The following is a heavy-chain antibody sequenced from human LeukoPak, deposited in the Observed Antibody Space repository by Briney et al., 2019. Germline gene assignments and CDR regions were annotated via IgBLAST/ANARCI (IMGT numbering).Heavy chain of an antibody. J-gene: IGHJ1*01. Sequence: GGSLRLSCAASGFTFGSYGMSWVRQAPGKGLEWVSFITPNADRTSYADSVEGRFTISRDNPRNTLYMQMNSLRDEDTALYYCAIMHGYYDGSGYWVQWGQGTLVTVTS. CDR1: GFTFGSYG. V-gene: IGHV3-23*01. CDR3: AIMHGYYDGSGYWVQ. D-gene: IGHD3-22*01. CDR2: ITPNADRT.